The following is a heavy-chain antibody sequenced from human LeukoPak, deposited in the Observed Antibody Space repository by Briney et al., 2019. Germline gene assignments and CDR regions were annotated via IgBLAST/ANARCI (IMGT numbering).Heavy chain of an antibody. Sequence: PLASVNVACKASGYTFTDDYMHWVRQAPGQGLEFMGWINPDTGFTNYAQKFQGRVNMTRDTSITTAYMEIKSLTSDDTAVYYCVPTSEAYTSNWNVWGPGTLVTVSS. CDR3: VPTSEAYTSNWNV. V-gene: IGHV1-2*02. J-gene: IGHJ4*02. D-gene: IGHD1-1*01. CDR1: GYTFTDDY. CDR2: INPDTGFT.